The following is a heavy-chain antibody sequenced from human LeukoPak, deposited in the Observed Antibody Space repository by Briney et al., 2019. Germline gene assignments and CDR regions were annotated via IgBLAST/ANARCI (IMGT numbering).Heavy chain of an antibody. D-gene: IGHD2-2*01. CDR2: IKEDGSEK. CDR1: GFTFSTYW. J-gene: IGHJ5*02. CDR3: ARDWLSAVVVAAAIFDP. V-gene: IGHV3-7*01. Sequence: GGSLRLSCAAYGFTFSTYWMTWIRQAPGKGLEWVASIKEDGSEKYYVDSVKGRFTISRDNAKNSLYLQMNSLRAEDTAVYYCARDWLSAVVVAAAIFDPWGQGTLVTVSS.